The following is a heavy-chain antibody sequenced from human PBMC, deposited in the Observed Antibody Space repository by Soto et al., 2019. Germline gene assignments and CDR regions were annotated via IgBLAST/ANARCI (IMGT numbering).Heavy chain of an antibody. Sequence: PGGSLRLSCVASGFTFSSYGMHWVRQAPGKGLEWVAIISYDGSNTYYADSVKGRFTISRDNSKNTLYLQMNSPRAEDTSVYYCAKEGGLSGSYYISSSYYFDYWGQGTLVTVSS. CDR3: AKEGGLSGSYYISSSYYFDY. J-gene: IGHJ4*02. D-gene: IGHD1-26*01. CDR1: GFTFSSYG. CDR2: ISYDGSNT. V-gene: IGHV3-30*18.